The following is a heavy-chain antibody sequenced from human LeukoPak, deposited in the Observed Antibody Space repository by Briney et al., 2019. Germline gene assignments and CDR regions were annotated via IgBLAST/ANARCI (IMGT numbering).Heavy chain of an antibody. D-gene: IGHD1-14*01. CDR3: AKGGKSGTSLTGTDV. J-gene: IGHJ6*02. CDR1: GFTFSNYA. CDR2: VSGSGAYT. Sequence: GGSLRLSCAASGFTFSNYAMSWARQALGKGLECLSTVSGSGAYTYSADSVKGRFTISRDNSKNTLYLQMNSLRPEDTAVYYCAKGGKSGTSLTGTDVWGQGTTVAVSS. V-gene: IGHV3-23*01.